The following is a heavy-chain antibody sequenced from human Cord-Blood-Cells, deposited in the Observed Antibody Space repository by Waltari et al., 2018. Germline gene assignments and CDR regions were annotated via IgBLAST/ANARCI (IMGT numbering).Heavy chain of an antibody. CDR2: IYYSGST. D-gene: IGHD1-26*01. CDR3: ARVLGFYSGSYYFDY. CDR1: GCSISSHY. V-gene: IGHV4-59*11. J-gene: IGHJ4*02. Sequence: QVQLQESGPGLVKPSETLSLTCTVSGCSISSHYWSWIGQPPGKGLEWIGYIYYSGSTNYNPSLKSRVTISVDTSKNQFSLKLSSVTAADTAVYYCARVLGFYSGSYYFDYWGQGTLVTVSS.